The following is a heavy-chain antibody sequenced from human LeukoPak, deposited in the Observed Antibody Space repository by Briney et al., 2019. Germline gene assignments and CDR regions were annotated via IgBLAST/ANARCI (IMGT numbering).Heavy chain of an antibody. CDR1: GFTFSSYA. J-gene: IGHJ4*02. CDR2: ISGSGGST. CDR3: AKPISIVVVVAAIDY. D-gene: IGHD2-15*01. Sequence: GGSLRLSCAASGFTFSSYAMSWVRQAPGKGLEWVSAISGSGGSTYYADSVKGRFTISRDNSKNTLYLQMNSLRAEDTAVYYCAKPISIVVVVAAIDYWGQGTLVTVSA. V-gene: IGHV3-23*01.